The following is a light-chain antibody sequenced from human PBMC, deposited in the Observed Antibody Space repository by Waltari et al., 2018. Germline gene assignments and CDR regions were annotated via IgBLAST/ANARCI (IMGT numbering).Light chain of an antibody. Sequence: AFRMTQSPSSLSASTGDSVTITFRASQYISNYLAWFQQRPGKAPKLLIYEASTLQRGVPSRFSGSGSGTDFTLTITSLQSDDFATYYCQQYFNYPRTFGQGTRVEIE. V-gene: IGKV1-8*01. CDR1: QYISNY. J-gene: IGKJ1*01. CDR3: QQYFNYPRT. CDR2: EAS.